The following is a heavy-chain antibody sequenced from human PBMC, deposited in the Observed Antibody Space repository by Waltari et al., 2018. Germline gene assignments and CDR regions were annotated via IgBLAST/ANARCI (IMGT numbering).Heavy chain of an antibody. D-gene: IGHD5-12*01. J-gene: IGHJ6*02. V-gene: IGHV3-30*03. CDR2: ISFDGSSE. CDR3: ARVGMVATISGALGVGQGMDV. CDR1: GFTFNTYG. Sequence: ASGFTFNTYGMHWVRQAPGKGLEWVAAISFDGSSEYYADSVKGRFTISRDNSKNTLFLQMNSLRLEDTAVYYCARVGMVATISGALGVGQGMDVWGRGTTVIVS.